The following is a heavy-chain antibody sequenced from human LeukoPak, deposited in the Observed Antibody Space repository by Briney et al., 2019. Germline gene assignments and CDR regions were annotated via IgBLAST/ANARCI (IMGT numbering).Heavy chain of an antibody. CDR1: GGTFSSYA. Sequence: GGSVTVSCKACGGTFSSYAISWVRPAPGKGLEWMGRIIPIFGIANYVQKFQGRVTITADKYTSTAYMELSSLRSEDTAVYYCARVPINYDSSGYFQVGMDVWGQGTTVTVSS. D-gene: IGHD3-22*01. V-gene: IGHV1-69*04. J-gene: IGHJ6*02. CDR3: ARVPINYDSSGYFQVGMDV. CDR2: IIPIFGIA.